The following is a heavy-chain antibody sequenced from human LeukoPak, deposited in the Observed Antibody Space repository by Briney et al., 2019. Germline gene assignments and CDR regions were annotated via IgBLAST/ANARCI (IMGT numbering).Heavy chain of an antibody. Sequence: PGGTLRLSCAASGFSFNSYGMSWVRQAPGKGLEWVSTISGSGGRTYYADSVKGRFTISRDNSKNTLYLQMNSLRAEDTAVYYCAKVAPSSGYSFDYWGQGTLVTVSP. CDR2: ISGSGGRT. D-gene: IGHD3-22*01. CDR3: AKVAPSSGYSFDY. V-gene: IGHV3-23*01. J-gene: IGHJ4*02. CDR1: GFSFNSYG.